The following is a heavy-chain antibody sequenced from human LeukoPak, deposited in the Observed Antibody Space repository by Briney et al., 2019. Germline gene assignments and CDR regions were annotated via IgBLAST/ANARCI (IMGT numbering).Heavy chain of an antibody. Sequence: XAPXXXREXVXAISGSGGSTYYADSVKGRFTISRDNSKNTLYLQMNSLRAEDTAVYYCAKANSGWYRARRYYFDYWGQGTLVTVSS. J-gene: IGHJ4*02. V-gene: IGHV3-23*01. CDR3: AKANSGWYRARRYYFDY. CDR2: ISGSGGST. D-gene: IGHD6-19*01.